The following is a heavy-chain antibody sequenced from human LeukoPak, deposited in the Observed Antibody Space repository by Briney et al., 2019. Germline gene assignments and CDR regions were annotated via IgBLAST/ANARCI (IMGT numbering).Heavy chain of an antibody. Sequence: KTSETPSLTCAVYGGSFSGYYWSWIRQPPGKGLEWIGEINHSGSTNYNPSLKSRVTISVDTSKNQFSLKLSSVTAADTAVYYCARGHDYVWGSYRYTSGSFDYWGQGTLVTVSS. CDR1: GGSFSGYY. J-gene: IGHJ4*02. CDR3: ARGHDYVWGSYRYTSGSFDY. CDR2: INHSGST. V-gene: IGHV4-34*01. D-gene: IGHD3-16*02.